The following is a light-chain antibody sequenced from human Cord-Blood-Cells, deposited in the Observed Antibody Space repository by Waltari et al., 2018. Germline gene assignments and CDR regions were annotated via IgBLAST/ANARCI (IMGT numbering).Light chain of an antibody. V-gene: IGLV2-14*01. CDR3: SSYTSSSTRV. CDR1: SSDVGGYNY. J-gene: IGLJ3*02. Sequence: SALTQPASVSGSPGQSITISCTGPSSDVGGYNYVSWYQQHPGKAPKLMIYEVSNRPSGVSNSFSGSKSGNTASLTISGLQAEDEADYYCSSYTSSSTRVFGGGTKLTVL. CDR2: EVS.